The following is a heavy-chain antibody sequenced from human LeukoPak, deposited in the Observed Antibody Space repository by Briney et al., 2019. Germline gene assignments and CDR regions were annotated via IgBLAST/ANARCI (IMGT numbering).Heavy chain of an antibody. Sequence: ASVKVSCKASGYTFPSYGISWVRQAPRQGLEWMGWISPYNGNTNYARKLQGRVTMTTDTSTTTAYMEVKSLRSDDSAVYYCARADRLGYSSPLDYWGPGTLVTVSS. CDR3: ARADRLGYSSPLDY. D-gene: IGHD4-11*01. CDR2: ISPYNGNT. CDR1: GYTFPSYG. J-gene: IGHJ4*02. V-gene: IGHV1-18*01.